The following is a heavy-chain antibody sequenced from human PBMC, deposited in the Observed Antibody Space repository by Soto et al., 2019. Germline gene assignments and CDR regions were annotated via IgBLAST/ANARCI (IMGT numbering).Heavy chain of an antibody. CDR1: GYSFTAYG. Sequence: QVQLVQSGPEVKMPGASVKVSCKTSGYSFTAYGLAWLRQAPGQRPEWLGWVGTSNTNTNYAQKFQGRVTMTTDRSTTTTYMELRSLRSDDTAVYYCARELHRDSSAYYSIAYWGHGTLVTVSS. D-gene: IGHD3-22*01. CDR2: VGTSNTNT. CDR3: ARELHRDSSAYYSIAY. V-gene: IGHV1-18*01. J-gene: IGHJ4*01.